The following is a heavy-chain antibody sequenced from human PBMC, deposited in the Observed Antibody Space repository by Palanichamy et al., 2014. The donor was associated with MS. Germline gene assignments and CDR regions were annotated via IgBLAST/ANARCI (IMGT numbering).Heavy chain of an antibody. CDR3: VVDALVYQLLTPGS. CDR1: GFTFDTYG. V-gene: IGHV3-30*03. J-gene: IGHJ5*02. CDR2: ISYDGNTI. D-gene: IGHD2-2*01. Sequence: QVQLVESGGGVVQPGRSLRLSCAASGFTFDTYGMHWVRQAPGKGLEWVAAISYDGNTIYYADSVKGRFTISRDNSRNTLDVQMNSLRPEDTALYYCVVDALVYQLLTPGSWGQGTLVTVSS.